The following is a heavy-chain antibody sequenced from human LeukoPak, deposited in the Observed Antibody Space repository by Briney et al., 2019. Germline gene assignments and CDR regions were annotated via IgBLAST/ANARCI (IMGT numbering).Heavy chain of an antibody. Sequence: PGGSLRLSCAASGFTFSSYGMPWVRQAPGKGLEWVAVISYDGSNKYYADSVKGRFTISRDNSKNTLYLQMNSLRAEDTAVYYCAKAPQSYGSGSDFHYWGQGPLVTVSS. V-gene: IGHV3-30*18. J-gene: IGHJ4*02. CDR2: ISYDGSNK. CDR3: AKAPQSYGSGSDFHY. CDR1: GFTFSSYG. D-gene: IGHD3-10*01.